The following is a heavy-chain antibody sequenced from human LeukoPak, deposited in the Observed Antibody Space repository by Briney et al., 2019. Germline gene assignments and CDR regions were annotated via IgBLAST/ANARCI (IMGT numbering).Heavy chain of an antibody. CDR3: ASIAGYYFWSGYYYEYFQH. Sequence: GGSLRLSXAASGFTFSSYWMHWVCQAPGKGLVWVSRINSDGSSTSYADSVKGRFTISRDNAKNTLYLQMNSLRAEDTAVYYCASIAGYYFWSGYYYEYFQHWGQGTLVTVSS. CDR1: GFTFSSYW. J-gene: IGHJ1*01. D-gene: IGHD3-3*01. CDR2: INSDGSST. V-gene: IGHV3-74*01.